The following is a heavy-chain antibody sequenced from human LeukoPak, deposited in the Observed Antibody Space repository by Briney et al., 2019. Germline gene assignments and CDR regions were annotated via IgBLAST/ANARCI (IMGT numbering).Heavy chain of an antibody. Sequence: GGSLRLSCAASGFTFSSYWMSWVRQAPGKGLEWVANIKQDGSEKYYVDSVKGRFTISRDNAKNSQYLQMNSLRAEDTAVYYCARANKGGSPGLYYFDYWGQGTLVTVSS. D-gene: IGHD1-14*01. CDR3: ARANKGGSPGLYYFDY. CDR2: IKQDGSEK. CDR1: GFTFSSYW. V-gene: IGHV3-7*01. J-gene: IGHJ4*02.